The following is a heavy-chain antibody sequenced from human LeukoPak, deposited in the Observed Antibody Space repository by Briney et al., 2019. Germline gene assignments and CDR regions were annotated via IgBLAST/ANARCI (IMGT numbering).Heavy chain of an antibody. J-gene: IGHJ5*02. CDR1: GYTFTGYY. CDR3: ARTYGYRNCFDP. D-gene: IGHD2-15*01. V-gene: IGHV1-2*06. CDR2: INPNSGGT. Sequence: ASVKVSCKASGYTFTGYYMHWVRQAPGQGLEWMGRINPNSGGTNYAQKFQGRVTMTRDTSISTAYMELSSLRSEDTAVYYCARTYGYRNCFDPWGQGTLVTVSS.